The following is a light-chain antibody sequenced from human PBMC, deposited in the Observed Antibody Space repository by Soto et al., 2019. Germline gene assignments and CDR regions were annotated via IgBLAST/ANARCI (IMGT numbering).Light chain of an antibody. CDR2: AAS. Sequence: DIQMTQSPSSLSASVGDRVTITCRASQSISTYLNWYQQKPGKAPKLLIYAASSFQSGVPSRFSGSGSGTDFTLTISRLEPEDFAVYYCQQYGSSSWTFGQGTKVEIK. J-gene: IGKJ1*01. CDR3: QQYGSSSWT. V-gene: IGKV1-39*01. CDR1: QSISTY.